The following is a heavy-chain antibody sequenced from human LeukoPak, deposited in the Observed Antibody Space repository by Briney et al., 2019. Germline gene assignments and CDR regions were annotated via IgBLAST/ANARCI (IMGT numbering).Heavy chain of an antibody. V-gene: IGHV4-39*01. Sequence: PSETLSLTCTVSGGSISSSSYYWGWIRQPPGKGLEWIGSIYYSGSTYYNPSLKSRVTISVDTSKNQFPLKLSSVTAADTAVYYCARGYCSGGSCYSGYYYYYYMDVWGKGTTVTISS. CDR1: GGSISSSSYY. CDR3: ARGYCSGGSCYSGYYYYYYMDV. CDR2: IYYSGST. D-gene: IGHD2-15*01. J-gene: IGHJ6*03.